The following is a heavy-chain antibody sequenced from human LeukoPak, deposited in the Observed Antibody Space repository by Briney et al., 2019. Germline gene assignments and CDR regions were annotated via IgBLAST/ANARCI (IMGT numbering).Heavy chain of an antibody. J-gene: IGHJ4*02. V-gene: IGHV3-33*06. Sequence: GGSLRLSCAASGFTFSSYGMHWVRQAPGKGLEWVAVIWYDGSNKYYADSVKGRFTISRDNSKNTLYLQMNSLRAEDTAVYYCAKLGYQLLWAFDYWGQGTLVTVSS. CDR3: AKLGYQLLWAFDY. D-gene: IGHD2-2*01. CDR2: IWYDGSNK. CDR1: GFTFSSYG.